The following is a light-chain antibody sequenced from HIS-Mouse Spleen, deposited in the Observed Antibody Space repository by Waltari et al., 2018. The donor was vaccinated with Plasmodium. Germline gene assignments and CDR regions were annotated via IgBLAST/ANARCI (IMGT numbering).Light chain of an antibody. V-gene: IGLV3-10*01. CDR2: EDS. CDR3: YSTDSSGNHRV. J-gene: IGLJ3*02. Sequence: SYELTQPPSVSVSPGQTARITCSGDALPKKYAYWYPQKSGQAPVLVIYEDSNRPSGVPGRISGYSSGTMATLTISGAQVEDEADYYCYSTDSSGNHRVFGGGTKLTVL. CDR1: ALPKKY.